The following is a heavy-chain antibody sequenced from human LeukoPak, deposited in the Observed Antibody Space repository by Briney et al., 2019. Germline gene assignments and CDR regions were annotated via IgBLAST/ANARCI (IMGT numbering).Heavy chain of an antibody. D-gene: IGHD3-16*01. CDR1: GGSFSGYY. CDR2: INHSGST. J-gene: IGHJ3*02. Sequence: SETLSLTCAVYGGSFSGYYWSWIRQPPGKGLEWIGEINHSGSTNYNPSLKSRVTISADTYTNHFSLQLSYVPGADTAAYYCARGGGLQPYHAFDSWGQRTMVTVSS. V-gene: IGHV4-34*01. CDR3: ARGGGLQPYHAFDS.